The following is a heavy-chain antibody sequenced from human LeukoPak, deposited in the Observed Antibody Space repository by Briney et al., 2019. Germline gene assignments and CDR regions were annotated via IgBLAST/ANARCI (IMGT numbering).Heavy chain of an antibody. Sequence: GASVKVSCKASGGTFSSYAISWVRQASGQGLEWMGGIIPIFGTANYAQKFQGRVTITADESTSTAYMELSSLRSEDTAVYYCARIRRDSSGYYSPPYYYYGMDVWGQGTTVTVSS. J-gene: IGHJ6*02. D-gene: IGHD3-22*01. CDR1: GGTFSSYA. V-gene: IGHV1-69*13. CDR3: ARIRRDSSGYYSPPYYYYGMDV. CDR2: IIPIFGTA.